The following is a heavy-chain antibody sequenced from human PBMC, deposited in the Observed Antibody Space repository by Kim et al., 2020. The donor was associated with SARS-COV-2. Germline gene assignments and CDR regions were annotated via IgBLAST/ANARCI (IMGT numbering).Heavy chain of an antibody. D-gene: IGHD5-18*01. Sequence: GGSLRLSCAASGFTFSSYAMHWVRQAPGKGLEWVAVISYDGSNKYYADSVKGRFTISRDNSKNTLYLQMNSLRAEDTAVYYCARDLGGYSYGARDYYYYG. V-gene: IGHV3-30*04. CDR1: GFTFSSYA. CDR3: ARDLGGYSYGARDYYYYG. CDR2: ISYDGSNK. J-gene: IGHJ6*01.